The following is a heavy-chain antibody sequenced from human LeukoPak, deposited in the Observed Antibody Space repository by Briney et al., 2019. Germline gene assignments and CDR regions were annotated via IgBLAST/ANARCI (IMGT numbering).Heavy chain of an antibody. J-gene: IGHJ4*02. CDR2: ISYDGSDK. D-gene: IGHD3-22*01. CDR3: ARGPRFAIRLIVVVTKGHFDY. V-gene: IGHV3-30*04. Sequence: GRSLRLSCAASGFTSSSYAMYWVRQAPGKGLECVAVISYDGSDKFYADSVKGRFTISRDSSKNTLYLQMNSLRPEDTAVYYCARGPRFAIRLIVVVTKGHFDYWGQGTLVTVSS. CDR1: GFTSSSYA.